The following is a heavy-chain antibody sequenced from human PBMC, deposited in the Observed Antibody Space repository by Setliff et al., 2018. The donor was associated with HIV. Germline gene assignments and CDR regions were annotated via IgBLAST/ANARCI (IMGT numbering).Heavy chain of an antibody. D-gene: IGHD3-10*01. CDR1: GGPFSDYY. Sequence: SETLSLTCAVYGGPFSDYYWTWIRQSPDNGLEWIGEVSHTGSAKYDPFLRRRVTISVDTSKNQFSLKLTSVTAADTATCFCSKRLRAVIIRKDDAFDVWGQGTKVTVSS. CDR3: SKRLRAVIIRKDDAFDV. CDR2: VSHTGSA. V-gene: IGHV4-34*01. J-gene: IGHJ3*01.